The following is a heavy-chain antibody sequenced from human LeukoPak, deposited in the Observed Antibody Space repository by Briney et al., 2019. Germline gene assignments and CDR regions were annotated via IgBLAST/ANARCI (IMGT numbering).Heavy chain of an antibody. CDR1: GFTFSSYS. CDR2: ISSSSSYI. J-gene: IGHJ4*02. D-gene: IGHD3-22*01. CDR3: ARYSCVYYCDSRGYQRYSFDY. Sequence: GGSLRLSCAASGFTFSSYSMNWVRQAPGKGLEWVSCISSSSSYINYADSVKGRFTVSRDNAKNTLYLQMNSLRAEDTAVYYCARYSCVYYCDSRGYQRYSFDYWGQGTLVTVSS. V-gene: IGHV3-21*01.